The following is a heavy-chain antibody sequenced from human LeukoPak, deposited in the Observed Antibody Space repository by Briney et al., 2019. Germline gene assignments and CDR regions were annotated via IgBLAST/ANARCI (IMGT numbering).Heavy chain of an antibody. CDR1: GFTFSSYE. V-gene: IGHV3-48*03. D-gene: IGHD3-10*02. CDR3: ARKSFLFESQYFDY. Sequence: PGGSLRLSCAASGFTFSSYEMNWARQAPGKGLEWVSYISSSGSTIYYADSVKGRFTISRDNAKNSLYLQMNSLRAEDTAVYYCARKSFLFESQYFDYWGQGTLVTVSS. J-gene: IGHJ4*02. CDR2: ISSSGSTI.